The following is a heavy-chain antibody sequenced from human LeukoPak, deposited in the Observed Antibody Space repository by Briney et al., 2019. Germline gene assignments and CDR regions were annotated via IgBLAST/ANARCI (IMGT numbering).Heavy chain of an antibody. D-gene: IGHD4-11*01. J-gene: IGHJ5*02. Sequence: GASVKVSCKASGYTFTSYYMHWVRQAPGQGLEWMGIINPSGGSTSYAQKFQGRVTMTTDTSTSTAYMELRSLRSDDTAVYYCARDLNNYIRWFDPWGQGTLVTVSS. V-gene: IGHV1-46*01. CDR3: ARDLNNYIRWFDP. CDR1: GYTFTSYY. CDR2: INPSGGST.